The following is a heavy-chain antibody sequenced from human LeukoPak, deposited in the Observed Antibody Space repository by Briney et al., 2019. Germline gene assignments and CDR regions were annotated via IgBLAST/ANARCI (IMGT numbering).Heavy chain of an antibody. V-gene: IGHV3-11*04. D-gene: IGHD3-10*02. Sequence: GGSLRLSCAASGLPFSDAWMNWVRQAPGKGLEWVSYISSSGSTIYYADSVKGRFTISRDNAKNSLYLQMNSLRAEDTAVYYCAELGITMIGGVWGKGTTVTISS. CDR1: GLPFSDAW. CDR2: ISSSGSTI. J-gene: IGHJ6*04. CDR3: AELGITMIGGV.